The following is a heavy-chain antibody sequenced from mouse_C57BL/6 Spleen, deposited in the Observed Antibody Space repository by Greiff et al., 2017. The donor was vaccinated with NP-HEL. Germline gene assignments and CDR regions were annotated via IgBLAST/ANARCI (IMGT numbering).Heavy chain of an antibody. J-gene: IGHJ3*01. CDR2: IWWDDDK. V-gene: IGHV8-8*01. CDR1: GFSLSTFGMG. Sequence: QVTLKVSGPGILQPSQTLSLTCSFSGFSLSTFGMGVGWIRQPSGKGLEWLAHIWWDDDKYYNPALKSRLTISKDTSKNQVFLKIANVDTADTATYYCASAYDYDGAWFAYWGQGTLVTVSA. CDR3: ASAYDYDGAWFAY. D-gene: IGHD2-4*01.